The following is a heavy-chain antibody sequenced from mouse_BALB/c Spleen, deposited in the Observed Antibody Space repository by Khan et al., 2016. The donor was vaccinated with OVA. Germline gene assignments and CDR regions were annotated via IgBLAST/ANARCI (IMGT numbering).Heavy chain of an antibody. Sequence: VQLQQSGAELGRPGSSVKLSCKTSGFTFTSYGIKWVRQRPGQGLEWIGYIYPGNGYTVYNEKFQGKATLTSDTSSSTAYMQLTSRTSEDSAIYFCAAAYYRNYFDYWGQGTTLTVSS. CDR3: AAAYYRNYFDY. D-gene: IGHD2-14*01. V-gene: IGHV1S134*01. CDR1: GFTFTSYG. CDR2: IYPGNGYT. J-gene: IGHJ2*01.